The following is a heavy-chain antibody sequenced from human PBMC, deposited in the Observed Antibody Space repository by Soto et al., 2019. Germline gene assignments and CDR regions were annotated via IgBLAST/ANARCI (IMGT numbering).Heavy chain of an antibody. D-gene: IGHD3-3*01. J-gene: IGHJ6*02. Sequence: EVQLVESGGGLVKPGGSLRLSCAASGFTFSSYSMNWVRQAPGKGLEWVSSISSSSSYIYYADSVKGRFTISRDNAKNSLYLQMYSLRAEDTAVYYCARDRHEWLAHSYGMDVWGQGTTVTASS. CDR3: ARDRHEWLAHSYGMDV. V-gene: IGHV3-21*01. CDR2: ISSSSSYI. CDR1: GFTFSSYS.